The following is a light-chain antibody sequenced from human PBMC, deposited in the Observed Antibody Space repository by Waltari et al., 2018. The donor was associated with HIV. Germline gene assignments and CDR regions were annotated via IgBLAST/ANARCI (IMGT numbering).Light chain of an antibody. V-gene: IGKV1-33*01. J-gene: IGKJ4*01. Sequence: DIQLTQSPSSLSASVGNRVTITCRASQGINNYLNWYQQKPGKAPKLVIYDASIFDTGVPATFSGRGFGTNFTLSISNLQPEDVATYYCQQYNNVPLTFGGGTKVEIK. CDR1: QGINNY. CDR3: QQYNNVPLT. CDR2: DAS.